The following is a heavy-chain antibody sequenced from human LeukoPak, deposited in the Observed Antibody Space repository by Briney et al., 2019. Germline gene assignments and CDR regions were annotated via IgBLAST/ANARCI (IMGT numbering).Heavy chain of an antibody. Sequence: GGSLRLSCAASGFSFSSYAMHWVRQAPGKGLKYVSAISSNGGSTYYANSVKGRFTISRDNSKNTLYLQMGSLRAEDMAVYYCAREFCSSTSCYKALGYWDQGTLVTVSS. CDR3: AREFCSSTSCYKALGY. J-gene: IGHJ4*02. CDR2: ISSNGGST. CDR1: GFSFSSYA. V-gene: IGHV3-64*01. D-gene: IGHD2-2*02.